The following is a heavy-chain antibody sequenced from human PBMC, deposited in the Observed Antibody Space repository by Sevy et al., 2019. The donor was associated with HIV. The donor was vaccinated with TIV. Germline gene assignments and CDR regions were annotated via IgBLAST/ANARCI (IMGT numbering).Heavy chain of an antibody. CDR2: IIWNGVST. Sequence: GGSLRLSCVASGFIFDDYGMSWVRQTPGKGLEWVSSIIWNGVSTNYADSVKGRFSISRDNAKNSLYLQMNSLRAEDTAVYYCARDRNTAMVIGMDVWGQGTTVTVSS. V-gene: IGHV3-20*04. D-gene: IGHD5-18*01. J-gene: IGHJ6*02. CDR1: GFIFDDYG. CDR3: ARDRNTAMVIGMDV.